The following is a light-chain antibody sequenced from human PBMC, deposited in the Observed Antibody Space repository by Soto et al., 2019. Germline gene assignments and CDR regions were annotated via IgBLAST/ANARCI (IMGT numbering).Light chain of an antibody. V-gene: IGKV2-30*01. CDR2: KVS. CDR3: MPGTQWPPYT. Sequence: DVVMTQSPLSLPVTLGQPASISCRSSQSLAYSDGNTYLNWFQQRPGQSTRRLIYKVSNRDSGVPYRFSGSWSCSEFTQKISMVDAEDVGVYYCMPGTQWPPYTLGQGTKLEIK. J-gene: IGKJ2*01. CDR1: QSLAYSDGNTY.